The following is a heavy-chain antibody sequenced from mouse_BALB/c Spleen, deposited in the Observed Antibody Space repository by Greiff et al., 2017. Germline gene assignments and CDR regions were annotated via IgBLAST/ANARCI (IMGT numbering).Heavy chain of an antibody. D-gene: IGHD2-2*01. J-gene: IGHJ3*01. CDR2: IYPGNSDT. CDR1: GYTFTSYW. V-gene: IGHV1-5*01. Sequence: DVQLQESGTVLARPGASVKMSCKASGYTFTSYWMHWVKQRPGQGLEWIGAIYPGNSDTSYNQKFKGKAKLTAVTSTSTAYMELSSLTNEDSAVYYCTPYGYDAWFAYWGQGTLVTVSA. CDR3: TPYGYDAWFAY.